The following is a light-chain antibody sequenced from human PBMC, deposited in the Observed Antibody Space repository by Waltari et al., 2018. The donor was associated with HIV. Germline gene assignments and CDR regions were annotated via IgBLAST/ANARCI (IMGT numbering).Light chain of an antibody. J-gene: IGLJ2*01. CDR2: DNN. Sequence: QSVLTQPPSVSGAPGQRVTISCTGSSSNIGAGYDVHWYQQLPGTAPKLLIDDNNNRPSGVPDRFSGSKSDASASLAITGLQAEDEADYYCQSYDGSLSGSHVLFGGGTKLTVL. V-gene: IGLV1-40*01. CDR1: SSNIGAGYD. CDR3: QSYDGSLSGSHVL.